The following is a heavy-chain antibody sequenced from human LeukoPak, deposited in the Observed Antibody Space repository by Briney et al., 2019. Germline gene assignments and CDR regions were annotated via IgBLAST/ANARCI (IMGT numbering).Heavy chain of an antibody. V-gene: IGHV3-74*01. CDR3: ARATSMVRGVKSLPDY. D-gene: IGHD3-10*01. CDR1: GFTFSNYW. Sequence: GGSLRLSCAASGFTFSNYWMHWVRQAPGKGLVWVSRINSDGINTSYADSVKGRFTISRDNAKNTLNLQMNSLRAEDTAVYYCARATSMVRGVKSLPDYWGQGTLVTVSS. CDR2: INSDGINT. J-gene: IGHJ4*02.